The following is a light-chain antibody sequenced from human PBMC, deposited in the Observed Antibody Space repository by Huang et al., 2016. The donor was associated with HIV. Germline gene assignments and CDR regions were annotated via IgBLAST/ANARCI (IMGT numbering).Light chain of an antibody. CDR3: MQALQTPLT. Sequence: DIVMTQSPLTLPVTPGEPASISCRSSQSLLDTNRHNYVDWYLQKPGQSPQLLLYLGSNRASGVPDRFSGSGAGTDFTLKSSRVEAEDVGIYYCMQALQTPLTFGAGTKVEIK. J-gene: IGKJ4*01. CDR1: QSLLDTNRHNY. CDR2: LGS. V-gene: IGKV2-28*01.